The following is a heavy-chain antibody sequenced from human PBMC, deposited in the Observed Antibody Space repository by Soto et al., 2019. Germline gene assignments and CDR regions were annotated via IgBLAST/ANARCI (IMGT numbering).Heavy chain of an antibody. CDR1: DYTFTNFG. V-gene: IGHV1-18*01. CDR2: ISAYNGNT. D-gene: IGHD3-9*01. Sequence: QVQLVQSGAEVKKPGASVKVSCKASDYTFTNFGFNWVRQAPGQGLEWMGWISAYNGNTNYAQKLQGRVTMTTDTSTSTAYMELRSLRSDDTAVYYCASRGDLRYFDWLLYYWGQGSLVTVSS. CDR3: ASRGDLRYFDWLLYY. J-gene: IGHJ4*02.